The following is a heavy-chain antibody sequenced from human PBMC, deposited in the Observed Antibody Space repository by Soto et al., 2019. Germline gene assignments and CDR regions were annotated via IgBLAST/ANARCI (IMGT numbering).Heavy chain of an antibody. V-gene: IGHV3-23*01. CDR3: AIPPRSCGYSYGFDY. J-gene: IGHJ4*02. Sequence: EVQLLESGGGLVQPGGSLRLSCAASGFTFSSYAMSWVRQAPGKGLEWVSAISGSGGSTYYADSVKGRFTISRDNSKNTLDLKMNSLRAEATAVYYCAIPPRSCGYSYGFDYWGQGTLVTVSS. CDR2: ISGSGGST. D-gene: IGHD3-22*01. CDR1: GFTFSSYA.